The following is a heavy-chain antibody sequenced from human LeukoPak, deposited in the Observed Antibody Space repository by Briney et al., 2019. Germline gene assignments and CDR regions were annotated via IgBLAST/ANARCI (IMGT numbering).Heavy chain of an antibody. J-gene: IGHJ6*03. D-gene: IGHD6-13*01. CDR3: TGPRAGYSSSPVYSRYMDV. CDR2: MNPNSGNT. CDR1: GYTFTSYD. V-gene: IGHV1-8*01. Sequence: ASVKVSCKASGYTFTSYDINWVRQATGQGLEWMGWMNPNSGNTGYAQKFQGRVTMTRNTSISTAYMELSSLRSEDTAVYYCTGPRAGYSSSPVYSRYMDVWGKGTTVTVSS.